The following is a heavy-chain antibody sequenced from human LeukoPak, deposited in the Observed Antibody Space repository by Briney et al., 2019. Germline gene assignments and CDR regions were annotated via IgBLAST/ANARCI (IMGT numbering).Heavy chain of an antibody. V-gene: IGHV3-30*02. J-gene: IGHJ4*02. D-gene: IGHD2-15*01. CDR2: IRYDGSDK. Sequence: PGGSLRLSCVASGFTLSTYGMHWVRQAPGKGLEWVAFIRYDGSDKFYGYSVKGRSTTSRHNSKNTMYLQMSRLRVEDTAVYYCAKDLDCSGGTCHKAFDCWGQGTLVTVSS. CDR1: GFTLSTYG. CDR3: AKDLDCSGGTCHKAFDC.